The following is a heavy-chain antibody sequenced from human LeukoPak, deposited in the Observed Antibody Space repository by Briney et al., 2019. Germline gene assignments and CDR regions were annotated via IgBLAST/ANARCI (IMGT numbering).Heavy chain of an antibody. J-gene: IGHJ4*02. D-gene: IGHD5-18*01. CDR3: ATGDEDSPMNFYH. CDR2: INWDGGTT. Sequence: PGGSLRLTCAASGFVFEESTMHWVRQAPGKGLEWVSLINWDGGTTHYAGSVNGRFTISRDNSKNSLYLQLNSLTSDDTALYYCATGDEDSPMNFYHWGQGTLVTVSS. CDR1: GFVFEEST. V-gene: IGHV3-43*01.